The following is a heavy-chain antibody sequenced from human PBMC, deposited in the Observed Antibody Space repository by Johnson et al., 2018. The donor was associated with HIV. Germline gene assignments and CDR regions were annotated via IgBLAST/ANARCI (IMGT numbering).Heavy chain of an antibody. CDR3: AKYGGHGTFFSSFEI. Sequence: QLVECGGGLVQPGRSLRLSCAASGFSFDDYAMHWVRQPPGKGLEWVSGISWNSGSIGYADSVQGRFTVYSDNSKNTLFLQSASLRAEDTAVNYCAKYGGHGTFFSSFEIWGQGTMVTVSS. CDR1: GFSFDDYA. D-gene: IGHD1-26*01. J-gene: IGHJ3*02. CDR2: ISWNSGSI. V-gene: IGHV3-9*01.